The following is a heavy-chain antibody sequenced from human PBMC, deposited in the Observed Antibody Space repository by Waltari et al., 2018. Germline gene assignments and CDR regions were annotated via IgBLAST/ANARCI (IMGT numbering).Heavy chain of an antibody. CDR1: GFTFSSYA. J-gene: IGHJ2*01. CDR2: ISGSGGST. CDR3: AKTEGIAVAGTEAYFDL. Sequence: EVQLVESGGGLVQPGGSLRLSCAASGFTFSSYAMSWVCKAPGKGLEWVSAISGSGGSTYYADSVKGRFTISRDNSKNTLYLQMNSLRAEDTAVYYCAKTEGIAVAGTEAYFDLWGRGTLVTVSS. V-gene: IGHV3-23*04. D-gene: IGHD6-19*01.